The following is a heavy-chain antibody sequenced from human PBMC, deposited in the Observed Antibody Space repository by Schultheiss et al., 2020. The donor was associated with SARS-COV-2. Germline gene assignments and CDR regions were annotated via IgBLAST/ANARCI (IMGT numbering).Heavy chain of an antibody. J-gene: IGHJ6*03. Sequence: SQTLSLTCAVYGGSFSGYYWSWIRQPPGKGLEWIGEINHSGSTNYNPSLKSRVTISVDTSKNQFSLKLSSVTAADTAVYYCARRVGSSSWYGYYYYMDVWGKGTTVTVS. CDR3: ARRVGSSSWYGYYYYMDV. CDR2: INHSGST. D-gene: IGHD6-13*01. CDR1: GGSFSGYY. V-gene: IGHV4-34*01.